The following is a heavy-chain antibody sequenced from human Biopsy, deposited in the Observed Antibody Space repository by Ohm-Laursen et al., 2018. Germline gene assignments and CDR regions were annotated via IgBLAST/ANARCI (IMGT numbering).Heavy chain of an antibody. V-gene: IGHV1-24*01. CDR2: FDREERKT. D-gene: IGHD1-1*01. CDR3: AADINVWNVNY. Sequence: ASVKVSCKVSGYTLTELSIHWVRQTGGKGLEWMGGFDREERKTVYAGKFQGRITMTEDTSTDTAYMELSSLRSEDTAVYYCAADINVWNVNYWGQGTQVTVSS. CDR1: GYTLTELS. J-gene: IGHJ4*02.